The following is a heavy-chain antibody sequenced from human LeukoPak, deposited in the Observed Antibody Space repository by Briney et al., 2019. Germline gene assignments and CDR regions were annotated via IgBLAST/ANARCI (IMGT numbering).Heavy chain of an antibody. J-gene: IGHJ4*02. D-gene: IGHD2-2*01. CDR1: GGTFTSYA. CDR3: ARTDGSAINYFDY. Sequence: SVKVSCKASGGTFTSYAISWVRQAPGQGLEWMGGIIPIFGTANYAQKFQGRVTITTDESTSTAYMELSSLRSEDTAVYYCARTDGSAINYFDYWGQGTLVTVSS. CDR2: IIPIFGTA. V-gene: IGHV1-69*05.